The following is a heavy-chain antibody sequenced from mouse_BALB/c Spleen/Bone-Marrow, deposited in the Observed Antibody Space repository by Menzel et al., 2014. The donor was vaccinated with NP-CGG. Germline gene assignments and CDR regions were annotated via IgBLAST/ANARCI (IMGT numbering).Heavy chain of an antibody. CDR2: IDPANGNT. V-gene: IGHV14-3*02. J-gene: IGHJ3*01. Sequence: EVQLQQSGAELVKPGASVKLSCTASGFNIKDTYMHWVKQRPEQGLEWIGRIDPANGNTKYDPKFQGKATITADTSSNTAYLQLSSLTSEDTAVYYCATYYRYDRRFAYWGQGPLVTVSA. CDR1: GFNIKDTY. CDR3: ATYYRYDRRFAY. D-gene: IGHD2-14*01.